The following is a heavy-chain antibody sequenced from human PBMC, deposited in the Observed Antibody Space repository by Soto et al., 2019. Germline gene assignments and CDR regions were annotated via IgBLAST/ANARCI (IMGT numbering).Heavy chain of an antibody. CDR1: GGSISFDHYH. J-gene: IGHJ6*02. Sequence: QVQLQQSGPGLVKPSQTLSLTCTVSGGSISFDHYHWTWIRQPPGKGLEWIGYVHYSGSVLYNPSLQSRVSISVDTSKNQCSLKLSSVTAADTAVYFCAREDDGGDRDYYGLDVWGQGTTGTVSS. CDR2: VHYSGSV. V-gene: IGHV4-30-4*01. D-gene: IGHD2-21*02. CDR3: AREDDGGDRDYYGLDV.